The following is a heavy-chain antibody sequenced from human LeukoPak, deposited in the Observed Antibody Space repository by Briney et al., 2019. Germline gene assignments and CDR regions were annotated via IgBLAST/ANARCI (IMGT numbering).Heavy chain of an antibody. CDR3: ARDLIAAAGTTWFDP. V-gene: IGHV3-30*03. D-gene: IGHD6-13*01. CDR1: GFSFSNYG. CDR2: ISYDGSNK. J-gene: IGHJ5*02. Sequence: GGSLRLSCAASGFSFSNYGMHWVRQVPGKGLEWVAVISYDGSNKYYADSVRGRFTISRDNSKNTLYLQMNSLRAEDTAVYYCARDLIAAAGTTWFDPWGQGTLVTVSS.